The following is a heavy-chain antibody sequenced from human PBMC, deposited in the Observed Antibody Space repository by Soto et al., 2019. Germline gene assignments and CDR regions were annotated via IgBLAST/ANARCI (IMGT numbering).Heavy chain of an antibody. J-gene: IGHJ5*02. V-gene: IGHV3-53*01. CDR2: IYSGGAT. Sequence: EVQLVDSGGGLIQPGGSLRLSCAASGFSVSSSHMIWVRQAPGKGLEWVSVIYSGGATYYAVSVKGRFTISRDRSKNTVYLQMDGLRTEDTAVYHCAKLGPYGSESYSFRYNWIDPWGPGTLVTVSS. CDR3: AKLGPYGSESYSFRYNWIDP. D-gene: IGHD3-10*01. CDR1: GFSVSSSH.